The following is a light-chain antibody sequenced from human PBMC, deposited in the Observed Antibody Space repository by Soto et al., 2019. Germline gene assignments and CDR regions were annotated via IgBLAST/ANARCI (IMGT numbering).Light chain of an antibody. Sequence: EIGLTQSPGTLSFSPGERATLSCRASQSVAKKYLAWYQQKPGQAPRLLVYDASTRATGVPARFSGSGSVTHFTLNISRLEPEDVAVYYCQQYAYAPLTFGGWAKVEIK. V-gene: IGKV3-20*01. J-gene: IGKJ4*01. CDR3: QQYAYAPLT. CDR1: QSVAKKY. CDR2: DAS.